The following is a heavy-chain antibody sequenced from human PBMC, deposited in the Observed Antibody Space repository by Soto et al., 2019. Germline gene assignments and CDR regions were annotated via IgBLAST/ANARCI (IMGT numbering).Heavy chain of an antibody. CDR1: GYTFTSYA. CDR3: ARRGDGMDV. J-gene: IGHJ6*02. D-gene: IGHD3-10*01. V-gene: IGHV1-3*05. CDR2: INVGNGNT. Sequence: QVQRVQSGAEEKKPGASVKVSCKASGYTFTSYAMHWVRQAPGQRLEWMGWINVGNGNTKYSQKFQGRVTITRDTSASTAYMELSSLRSEDTAVYYCARRGDGMDVWGQGTTVTVSS.